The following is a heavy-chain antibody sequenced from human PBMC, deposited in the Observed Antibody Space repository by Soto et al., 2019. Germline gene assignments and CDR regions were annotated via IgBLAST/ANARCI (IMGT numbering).Heavy chain of an antibody. Sequence: ASVKVSCKASGYDFTSYGISWVRQAPGQGLEWMGWISPHNDRTKYARRFQDRVTMTTETPTSTVYMELGSLRSDDTAVYYCARDLYYSSGRYFDHDAFDIWGQGTVVTVSS. CDR2: ISPHNDRT. V-gene: IGHV1-18*01. D-gene: IGHD6-19*01. J-gene: IGHJ3*02. CDR1: GYDFTSYG. CDR3: ARDLYYSSGRYFDHDAFDI.